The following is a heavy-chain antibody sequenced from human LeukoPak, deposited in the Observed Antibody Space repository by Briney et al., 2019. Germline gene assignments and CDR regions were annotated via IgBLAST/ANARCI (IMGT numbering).Heavy chain of an antibody. CDR1: GGSISSHY. J-gene: IGHJ3*02. D-gene: IGHD3-22*01. CDR3: ARILDNDSSGHPDTFDM. V-gene: IGHV4-59*11. CDR2: IYYTGST. Sequence: PSETLSLTCTVSGGSISSHYWTWIRQPPGKGLEWIGYIYYTGSTRYNPSLQSRLTISLDTSENTFSLKLASVTAADTAVYYCARILDNDSSGHPDTFDMWGQETVVTVSS.